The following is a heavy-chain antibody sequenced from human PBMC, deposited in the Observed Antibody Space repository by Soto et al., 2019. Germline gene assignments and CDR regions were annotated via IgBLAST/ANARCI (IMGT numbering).Heavy chain of an antibody. Sequence: ASVKVSCKASGYTFTGYYMHWVRQAPGQGLEWMGWINPNSGGTNYAQKFQGRVTMTRDTSISTAYMELSRLRSDDTAVYYCASLYYYDSSGYKIIPIWGPGTMVTVSS. J-gene: IGHJ3*02. CDR1: GYTFTGYY. CDR3: ASLYYYDSSGYKIIPI. CDR2: INPNSGGT. V-gene: IGHV1-2*02. D-gene: IGHD3-22*01.